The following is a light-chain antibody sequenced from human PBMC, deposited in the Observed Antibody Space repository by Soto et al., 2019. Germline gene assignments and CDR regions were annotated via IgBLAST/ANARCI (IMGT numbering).Light chain of an antibody. J-gene: IGLJ2*01. CDR2: DVS. V-gene: IGLV2-14*01. CDR3: SSYTSSSFEV. CDR1: SSDVGGYNY. Sequence: QSALTQPASVSGSPGQSITISCTGTSSDVGGYNYVSWYQQHPGKAPKLMIYDVSNRPSGVSNRFSGSKSGNTASLTISGLQAEDAADYYCSSYTSSSFEVFGGGTKLTVL.